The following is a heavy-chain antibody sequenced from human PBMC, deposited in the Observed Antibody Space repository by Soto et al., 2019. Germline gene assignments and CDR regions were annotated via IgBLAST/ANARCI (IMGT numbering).Heavy chain of an antibody. Sequence: QVQLQESGPGLVKPSQTLSLTCTVSGGSISSGGYYWSWIRQHPGKGLEWIGYIYYSGSTYYNPSLKRRVTISVDTSKNQFSLKLSSVTVADTAVYYCARDLGGYCSGGSCYARWFDPWGQGTLVTVSS. CDR2: IYYSGST. V-gene: IGHV4-31*03. CDR1: GGSISSGGYY. CDR3: ARDLGGYCSGGSCYARWFDP. J-gene: IGHJ5*02. D-gene: IGHD2-15*01.